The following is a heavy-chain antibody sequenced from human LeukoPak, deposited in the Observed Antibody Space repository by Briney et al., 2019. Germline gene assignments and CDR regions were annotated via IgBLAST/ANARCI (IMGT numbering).Heavy chain of an antibody. CDR1: GGSISSSSYY. V-gene: IGHV4-39*07. D-gene: IGHD1-26*01. J-gene: IGHJ4*02. CDR2: IYYSGST. CDR3: ARDGRFGGRQMDYYFDY. Sequence: PSETLSLTCTVSGGSISSSSYYWGWIRQPPGKGLEWIGSIYYSGSTYYNPSLKSRVTISVDTSKNQFSLKLSSVTAADTAVYYCARDGRFGGRQMDYYFDYWGQGTLVTVSS.